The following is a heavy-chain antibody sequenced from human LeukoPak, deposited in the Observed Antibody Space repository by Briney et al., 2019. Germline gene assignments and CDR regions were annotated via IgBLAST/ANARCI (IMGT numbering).Heavy chain of an antibody. D-gene: IGHD3-3*01. Sequence: SETLSLTCTVSGGSISSYYWSWIRQPAGKGLEWIGRIYTSGSTNYNPSLKSRVTMSVDTSKNQFSLKLSSVTAADTAVYYCARVLSDFWSGYYPPRRYYYMDVWGKGTTVTVSS. CDR2: IYTSGST. V-gene: IGHV4-4*07. J-gene: IGHJ6*03. CDR1: GGSISSYY. CDR3: ARVLSDFWSGYYPPRRYYYMDV.